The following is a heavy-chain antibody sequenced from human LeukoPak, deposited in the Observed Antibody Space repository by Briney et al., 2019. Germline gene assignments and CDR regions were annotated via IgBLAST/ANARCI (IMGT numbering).Heavy chain of an antibody. CDR3: AIIAVAGTGDY. CDR2: IYYSGST. D-gene: IGHD6-19*01. V-gene: IGHV4-59*01. J-gene: IGHJ4*02. CDR1: GGSISSYY. Sequence: PSETLSLTCTVSGGSISSYYWSWIRQPPGKGLEWIGYIYYSGSTNYNPSLKSRVTISVDTSKNQFSLKLSSVTAADTAVYYCAIIAVAGTGDYWGQGTLVTVSS.